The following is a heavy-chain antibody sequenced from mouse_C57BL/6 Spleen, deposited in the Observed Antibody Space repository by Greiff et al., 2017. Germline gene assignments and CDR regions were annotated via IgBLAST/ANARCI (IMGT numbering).Heavy chain of an antibody. V-gene: IGHV1-53*01. CDR2: INPSNGGT. Sequence: QVQLQQPGTELVKPGASVKLSCKASGYTFTSYWMHWVKQRPGQGLEWIRNINPSNGGTNYNEKFKSKATLTVDKSSRTAFMQLSSLTSEDSAVYYCARSDYYGSSYSWFAYWGQGTLVTVSA. CDR3: ARSDYYGSSYSWFAY. D-gene: IGHD1-1*01. J-gene: IGHJ3*01. CDR1: GYTFTSYW.